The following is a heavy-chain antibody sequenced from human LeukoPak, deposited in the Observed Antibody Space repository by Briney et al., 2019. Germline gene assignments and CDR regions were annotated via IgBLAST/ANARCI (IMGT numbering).Heavy chain of an antibody. D-gene: IGHD3-3*01. V-gene: IGHV4-59*01. CDR1: GGSISSYY. CDR2: IYYSGST. CDR3: ARFYDFWSGYFTSYYYYGMDV. J-gene: IGHJ6*02. Sequence: PSETLSLTCTVSGGSISSYYWSWIRRPPGKGLEWIGCIYYSGSTNYNPSLKSRVTISVDTSKNQFSLKLSSVTAADTAVYYCARFYDFWSGYFTSYYYYGMDVWGQGTTVTVSS.